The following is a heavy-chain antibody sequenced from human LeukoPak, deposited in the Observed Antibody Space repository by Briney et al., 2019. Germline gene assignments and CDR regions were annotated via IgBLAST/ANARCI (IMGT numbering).Heavy chain of an antibody. V-gene: IGHV1-58*02. Sequence: GTSVKVSCKSSGFTFTNSTMRWVRHARGQHLEWICWIVVGSGETSYAQKFQERVTIARDMSTSTAYMELGRLRFEDTAVYYCGAVVLAWGNYFDYSGQGTLVTVSS. CDR2: IVVGSGET. J-gene: IGHJ4*02. D-gene: IGHD3-16*01. CDR3: GAVVLAWGNYFDY. CDR1: GFTFTNST.